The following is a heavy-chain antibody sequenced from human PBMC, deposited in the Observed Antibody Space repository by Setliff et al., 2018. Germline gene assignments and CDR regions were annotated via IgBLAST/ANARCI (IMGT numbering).Heavy chain of an antibody. J-gene: IGHJ4*02. Sequence: GGSLRLSCAASGFVFSNFAMNWVRQAPGKGLEWVSTISGGGTNMDYADSVKGRFTISRDNSNSEVFLQMDSLRAEDTAVYYCARDQARWLVAAGTFDYWGLGALVTVS. CDR3: ARDQARWLVAAGTFDY. CDR2: ISGGGTNM. D-gene: IGHD1-1*01. V-gene: IGHV3-23*01. CDR1: GFVFSNFA.